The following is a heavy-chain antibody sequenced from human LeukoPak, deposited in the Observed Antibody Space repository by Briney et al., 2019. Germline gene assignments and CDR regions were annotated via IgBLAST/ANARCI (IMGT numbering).Heavy chain of an antibody. Sequence: ASVKVSCKASGGTFSSYAISWVRQAPGQGLEWMGGIIPIFGTANYAQKFQGRVTMTRDTSTSTVYMELSSLRSEDTAVYYCARIRNGMDVWGQGTTVTVSS. D-gene: IGHD4-17*01. CDR2: IIPIFGTA. J-gene: IGHJ6*02. CDR3: ARIRNGMDV. CDR1: GGTFSSYA. V-gene: IGHV1-69*05.